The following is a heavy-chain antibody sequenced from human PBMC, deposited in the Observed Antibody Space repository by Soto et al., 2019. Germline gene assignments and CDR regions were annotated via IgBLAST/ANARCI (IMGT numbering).Heavy chain of an antibody. J-gene: IGHJ6*02. CDR1: GFTFSSYG. D-gene: IGHD2-15*01. Sequence: EGSLRLSCAASGFTFSSYGMHWVRQAPGKGLEWVAVISYDGSNKYYADSVKGRFTISRDNSKNTLYLQMNSLRAEDTAVNYCPKDMRKDTSMPPNQYFYYSGKDGTSQRATV. V-gene: IGHV3-30*18. CDR3: PKDMRKDTSMPPNQYFYYSGKDG. CDR2: ISYDGSNK.